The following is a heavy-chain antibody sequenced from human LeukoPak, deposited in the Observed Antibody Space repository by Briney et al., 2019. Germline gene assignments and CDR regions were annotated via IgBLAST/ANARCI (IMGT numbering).Heavy chain of an antibody. J-gene: IGHJ6*03. D-gene: IGHD6-19*01. Sequence: GGSLRLSRAASGFTFSSYEMNWVRQAPGKGLEWVSYISSSGSTIYYADSVKGRFTISRDNAKNSLYLQMNSLRAEDTAVYYCARTPYSSGYYYYYMDVWGKGTTVTVSS. V-gene: IGHV3-48*03. CDR1: GFTFSSYE. CDR2: ISSSGSTI. CDR3: ARTPYSSGYYYYYMDV.